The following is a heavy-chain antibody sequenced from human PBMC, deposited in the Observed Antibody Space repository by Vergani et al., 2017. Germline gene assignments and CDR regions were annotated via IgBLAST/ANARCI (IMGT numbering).Heavy chain of an antibody. CDR1: GDSVISTDYH. CDR3: ASKRGACRAAYCHSYDF. Sequence: QVQLQESGPGLVKPSETLSLTCTVSGDSVISTDYHWGWIRQPPGKGLEWIGSMDYSGNTSDNPSRECRISISFETPKNQFSLRLTSVTAADTAVYYCASKRGACRAAYCHSYDFWGPGTLVGVSS. CDR2: MDYSGNT. V-gene: IGHV4-39*01. D-gene: IGHD2-15*01. J-gene: IGHJ4*02.